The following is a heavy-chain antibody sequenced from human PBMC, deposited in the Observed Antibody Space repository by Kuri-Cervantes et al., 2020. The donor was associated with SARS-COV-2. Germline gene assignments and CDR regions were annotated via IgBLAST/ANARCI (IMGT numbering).Heavy chain of an antibody. CDR3: AWGRGWTFDI. Sequence: GGSLRLSCAASGFTFSSYAMSWVRQAPGKGLEWVAAIKADGGEMVYVDSAKGRFTISRDNAKNSVFLQMNSVRIEDTSLYFCAWGRGWTFDIWGRGTMVTVSS. V-gene: IGHV3-7*04. CDR2: IKADGGEM. J-gene: IGHJ3*02. D-gene: IGHD3-3*01. CDR1: GFTFSSYA.